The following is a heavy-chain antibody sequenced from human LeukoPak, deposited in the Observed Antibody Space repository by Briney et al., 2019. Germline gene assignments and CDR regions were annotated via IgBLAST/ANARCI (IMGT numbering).Heavy chain of an antibody. D-gene: IGHD3-10*01. J-gene: IGHJ4*02. CDR2: MNPNRGNT. CDR1: GYTFTSYD. Sequence: ASVKVSCKASGYTFTSYDINWVRQATGQGLEWMGWMNPNRGNTGYAQKFQGRVTMTRNTSISTAYKELSSLRSEDTAVYYCARADRRGCYGSGSYYFDYWGQGTLVTVSS. CDR3: ARADRRGCYGSGSYYFDY. V-gene: IGHV1-8*01.